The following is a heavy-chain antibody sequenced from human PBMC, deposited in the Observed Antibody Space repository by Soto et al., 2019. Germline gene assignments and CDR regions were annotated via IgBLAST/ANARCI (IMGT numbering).Heavy chain of an antibody. Sequence: GGALRLSCAASGFTFSSYAMHCVRQAPGKGLEWVAVISYDGSNKYYADSVKGRFTISRDNSKNTLDLQMNSLRAEDTAVYYCPRDAVFGAFGKLLTDALDIWGPETMV. CDR1: GFTFSSYA. CDR2: ISYDGSNK. V-gene: IGHV3-30-3*01. CDR3: PRDAVFGAFGKLLTDALDI. D-gene: IGHD3-10*01. J-gene: IGHJ3*02.